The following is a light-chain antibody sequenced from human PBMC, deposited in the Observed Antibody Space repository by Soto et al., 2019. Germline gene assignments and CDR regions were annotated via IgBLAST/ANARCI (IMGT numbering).Light chain of an antibody. V-gene: IGKV1-39*01. Sequence: DIQMTQSPSSLSASVGDRVTITCRASQSISSYVNWYQKKPGKDPKSLIYAASNLQSGVPSRFRGSVSGTDFNLTISSLQTEDFATYQCQQRYRTTHTFGQGTKVDIK. CDR3: QQRYRTTHT. CDR2: AAS. CDR1: QSISSY. J-gene: IGKJ2*01.